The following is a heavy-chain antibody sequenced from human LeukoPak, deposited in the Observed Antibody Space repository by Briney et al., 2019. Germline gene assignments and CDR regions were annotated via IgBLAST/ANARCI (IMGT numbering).Heavy chain of an antibody. CDR3: ASRMTTVTDAYYYGMDV. Sequence: ASVKVSCKASQYTFTDYAVHWVRQAPGQGLEWMGRINPNSGGTNYAQKFQGRVTMTRDTSISTAYMELSRLRSDDTAVYYCASRMTTVTDAYYYGMDVWGQGTTVTVSS. J-gene: IGHJ6*02. V-gene: IGHV1-2*06. CDR2: INPNSGGT. D-gene: IGHD4-17*01. CDR1: QYTFTDYA.